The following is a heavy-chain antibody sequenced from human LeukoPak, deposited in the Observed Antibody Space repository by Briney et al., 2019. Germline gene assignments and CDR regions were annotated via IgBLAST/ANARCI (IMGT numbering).Heavy chain of an antibody. J-gene: IGHJ4*02. V-gene: IGHV3-74*01. CDR2: IRSDGSIT. D-gene: IGHD1-26*01. CDR1: GFTFSGYW. CDR3: ARDGRSGNFDK. Sequence: PGGSLRLSCAAPGFTFSGYWMHWVRQAPGKGLAWVSVIRSDGSITTYADSVKGRFTISRDTDKNTLYLQMNSLRAEDTAVYYCARDGRSGNFDKWGQGTLVSVSS.